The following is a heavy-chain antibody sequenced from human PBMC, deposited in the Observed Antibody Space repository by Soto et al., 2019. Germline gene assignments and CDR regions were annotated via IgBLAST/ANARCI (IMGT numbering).Heavy chain of an antibody. J-gene: IGHJ3*02. CDR3: TYVPTHPDGFDI. V-gene: IGHV2-5*02. CDR1: GSSLSTSGVG. Sequence: SGPTLVNPTQTLTLTCTFSGSSLSTSGVGVGWIRQPPGKALEWLALIYWDDDKRYSPSLKSRPTITKDTSKNQVVLTMTNMDPVDTATYYCTYVPTHPDGFDIWSQGTMVTVSS. D-gene: IGHD2-15*01. CDR2: IYWDDDK.